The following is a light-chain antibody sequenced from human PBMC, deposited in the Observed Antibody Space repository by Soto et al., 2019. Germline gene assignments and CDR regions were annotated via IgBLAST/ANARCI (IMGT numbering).Light chain of an antibody. J-gene: IGKJ1*01. Sequence: EVVLTQSPGTLSLSPGERATLSCRASQSVSNTYVAWYQHIPGQTPRLLIYGASNRATGIPDRFSGSGSGTDFTLTISRLEPEDLAVYYCQQHDNSPWMFGQGTKVEIK. CDR3: QQHDNSPWM. CDR2: GAS. CDR1: QSVSNTY. V-gene: IGKV3-20*01.